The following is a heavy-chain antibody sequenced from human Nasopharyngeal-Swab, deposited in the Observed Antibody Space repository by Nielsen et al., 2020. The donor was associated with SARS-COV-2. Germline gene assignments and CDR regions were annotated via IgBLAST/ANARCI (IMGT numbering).Heavy chain of an antibody. J-gene: IGHJ4*02. Sequence: LSLTCAASGFTFSTFGMHWVRQAPGKGLEWVAVIWYDGSNKYYADSVKGRFTISRDNSKNTLYLQMNSLRAEDTAIYYCARDEAGTANSGFDYWGQGTLVTVSS. D-gene: IGHD1-1*01. CDR2: IWYDGSNK. CDR3: ARDEAGTANSGFDY. V-gene: IGHV3-33*01. CDR1: GFTFSTFG.